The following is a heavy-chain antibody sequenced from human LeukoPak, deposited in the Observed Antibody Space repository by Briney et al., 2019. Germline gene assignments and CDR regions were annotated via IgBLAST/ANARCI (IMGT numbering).Heavy chain of an antibody. Sequence: GRSLRLSCAASGFTFSSYGMHWVRQAPGKGLEWVAVIWYDGSNKYYADSVKGRFTISRDNSKNTLYLQMNSLRAEDTAVYYCARDLIAAPNDYWGQGTLVTVSS. CDR3: ARDLIAAPNDY. CDR1: GFTFSSYG. D-gene: IGHD6-13*01. CDR2: IWYDGSNK. J-gene: IGHJ4*02. V-gene: IGHV3-33*01.